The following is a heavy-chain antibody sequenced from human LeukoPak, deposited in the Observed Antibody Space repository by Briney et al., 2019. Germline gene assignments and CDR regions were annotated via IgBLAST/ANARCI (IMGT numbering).Heavy chain of an antibody. V-gene: IGHV1-46*01. CDR3: ARVGSGYDLAVGDYYYYYMDV. CDR2: ISPSGGST. Sequence: ASVKVSCKAFGYTFTSNYMHWVRQAPGQGPEWMGVISPSGGSTTYAQKLQGRVTMTTDTSTSTAYMELRSLRSDDTAVYYCARVGSGYDLAVGDYYYYYMDVWGKGTTVTVSS. J-gene: IGHJ6*03. CDR1: GYTFTSNY. D-gene: IGHD5-12*01.